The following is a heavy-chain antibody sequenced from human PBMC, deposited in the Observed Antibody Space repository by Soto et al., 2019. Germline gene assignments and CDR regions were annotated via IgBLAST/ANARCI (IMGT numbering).Heavy chain of an antibody. CDR2: ISGSDGGT. J-gene: IGHJ6*02. Sequence: EVQLLESGGGLVQPGGSLRLSCAASGFTFSTYAMTWVRQAPGKGLEWVATISGSDGGTYYADSAKDRFTISRDNSKNTLYLQMNNLRADDTAVYHCANRPRYYHLDVWGQGTTVTVSS. V-gene: IGHV3-23*01. CDR1: GFTFSTYA. CDR3: ANRPRYYHLDV.